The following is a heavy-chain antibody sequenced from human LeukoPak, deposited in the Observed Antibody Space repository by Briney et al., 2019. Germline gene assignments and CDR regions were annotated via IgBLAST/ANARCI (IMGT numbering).Heavy chain of an antibody. V-gene: IGHV3-48*01. CDR3: ASPFDY. Sequence: GGSLRLSCAASGFTFSSYSMNWVRQAPGKGLEWVSYIDSSSSTIYYADSVKGRFTISRDNSKNSLYLQMNSLRAEDTAVYYCASPFDYWGQGTLVTVSS. CDR1: GFTFSSYS. CDR2: IDSSSSTI. J-gene: IGHJ4*02.